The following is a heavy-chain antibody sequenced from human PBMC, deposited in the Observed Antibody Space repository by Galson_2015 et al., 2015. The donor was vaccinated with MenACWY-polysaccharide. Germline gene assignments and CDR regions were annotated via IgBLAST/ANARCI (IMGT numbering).Heavy chain of an antibody. CDR3: ARRYRYATSDYYPAFDM. D-gene: IGHD2-2*01. V-gene: IGHV4-4*02. J-gene: IGHJ3*02. Sequence: ETLSLTCAVSGGSISSNHWWSWVRQPPGKGLEWIGGIYHTGTTNYNPSLESRLTISVDKYQSQFSLMLSSVTAADTAVYYCARRYRYATSDYYPAFDMWGQGTMVTVPS. CDR1: GGSISSNHW. CDR2: IYHTGTT.